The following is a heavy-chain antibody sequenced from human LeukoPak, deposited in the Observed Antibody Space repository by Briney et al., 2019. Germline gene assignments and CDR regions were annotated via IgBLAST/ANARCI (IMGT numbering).Heavy chain of an antibody. CDR1: EYTFTGYY. CDR3: ARELGRGYCSGGSCYDASDNWFDP. Sequence: ASVKVSCKASEYTFTGYYMHWVRQAPGQGLEWMGRINPNSGGTNYAQKFQGRVTMTRDTSISTAYMELSRLRSDDTAVYYCARELGRGYCSGGSCYDASDNWFDPWGQGTLVTVSS. CDR2: INPNSGGT. J-gene: IGHJ5*02. V-gene: IGHV1-2*06. D-gene: IGHD2-15*01.